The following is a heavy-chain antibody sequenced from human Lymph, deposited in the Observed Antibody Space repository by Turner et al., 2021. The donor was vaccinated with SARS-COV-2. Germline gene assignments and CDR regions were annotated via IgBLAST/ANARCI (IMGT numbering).Heavy chain of an antibody. D-gene: IGHD6-19*01. Sequence: QVQLVQSGAEVKKPGASVKVSCKASGYTFTGYYVHWVRQAPGQGLEWMGWFKPNSGGTDYAQNCQGRVTMTRDTSISTAYMELSRLSSDDTAVYYCARSLGYSSGWYGDAFDIWGLGTMVTVSS. CDR3: ARSLGYSSGWYGDAFDI. CDR1: GYTFTGYY. V-gene: IGHV1-2*02. J-gene: IGHJ3*02. CDR2: FKPNSGGT.